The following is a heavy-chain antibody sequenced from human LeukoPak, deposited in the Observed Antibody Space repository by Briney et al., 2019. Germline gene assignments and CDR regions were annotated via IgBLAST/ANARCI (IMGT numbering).Heavy chain of an antibody. CDR2: ISYDGSNE. V-gene: IGHV3-30*18. J-gene: IGHJ4*02. D-gene: IGHD3-22*01. Sequence: GRSLRLSCTASGFTFSNYGMHWVRQAPGKGLEWVAVISYDGSNEYYADSVQGRFTISRDNSKNTLFLQMNSLRPEDTAVYHCAKVALFSGYYPPFDYWGQGTLVTVSS. CDR3: AKVALFSGYYPPFDY. CDR1: GFTFSNYG.